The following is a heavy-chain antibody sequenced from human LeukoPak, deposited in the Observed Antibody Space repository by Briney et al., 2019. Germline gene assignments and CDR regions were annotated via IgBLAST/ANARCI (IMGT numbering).Heavy chain of an antibody. V-gene: IGHV3-9*01. D-gene: IGHD6-19*01. CDR2: ISWNSGRI. CDR1: GFTFDEYA. CDR3: AKGGAVAGTTLWFAR. Sequence: GRSLRLSCAASGFTFDEYAIHWVRHAPGKGLEWVSGISWNSGRIGYADSVKGPFTSSRDNAKNSVYLQMNSLRTEDTALSYWAKGGAVAGTTLWFARWGQGTPVTVSS. J-gene: IGHJ5*02.